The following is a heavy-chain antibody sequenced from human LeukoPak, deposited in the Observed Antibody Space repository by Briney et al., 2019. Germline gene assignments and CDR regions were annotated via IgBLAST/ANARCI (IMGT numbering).Heavy chain of an antibody. CDR3: ARGSPVPRGRDCSSTSCYVDV. CDR2: IIPIFGTA. J-gene: IGHJ6*04. V-gene: IGHV1-69*08. Sequence: SVKVSCKASGGAFTVDTISWGPQAPGQGLEWMGRIIPIFGTANYTPKFQGRVTITADKSTSTAYMELSSLRSEHTAVYYCARGSPVPRGRDCSSTSCYVDVWGKGTTVTVSS. D-gene: IGHD2-2*01. CDR1: GGAFTVDT.